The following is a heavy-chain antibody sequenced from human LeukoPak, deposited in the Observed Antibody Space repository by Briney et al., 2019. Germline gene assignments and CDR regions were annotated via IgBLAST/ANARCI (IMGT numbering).Heavy chain of an antibody. V-gene: IGHV3-33*01. CDR2: IWYDGSNK. CDR3: ARETYYYDSSGYYGVDY. CDR1: GFTFSSYG. J-gene: IGHJ4*02. D-gene: IGHD3-22*01. Sequence: PGGSLRLYCAASGFTFSSYGMHWVRQAPGKGLEWVAVIWYDGSNKYYADSVKGRFTISRDNAKNSLYLQMNSLRAEDTAVYYCARETYYYDSSGYYGVDYWGQGTLVTVSS.